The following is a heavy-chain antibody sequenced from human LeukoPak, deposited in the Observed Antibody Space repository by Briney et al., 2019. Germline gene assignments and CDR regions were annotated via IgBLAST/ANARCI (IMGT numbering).Heavy chain of an antibody. CDR2: ISSSSSYT. CDR3: AREPGYSSGWYGGDY. D-gene: IGHD6-19*01. V-gene: IGHV3-21*01. J-gene: IGHJ4*02. Sequence: GGSLRLSCAASGFTFSSYSMNWVRQAPGKGLEWVSSISSSSSYTYYADSVKGRFTISRDNAKNSLYLQMNSLRAEDTAVYYCAREPGYSSGWYGGDYWGQGTLVTVSS. CDR1: GFTFSSYS.